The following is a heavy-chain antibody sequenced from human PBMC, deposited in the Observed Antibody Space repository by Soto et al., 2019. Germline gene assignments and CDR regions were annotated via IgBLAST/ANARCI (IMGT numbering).Heavy chain of an antibody. J-gene: IGHJ3*02. CDR1: GGSISSYY. CDR2: IYYSGST. V-gene: IGHV4-59*08. Sequence: QVQLQESGPGLVKPSETLSLTCTVSGGSISSYYWSWIRQPPGKGLEWIGYIYYSGSTNYNPSLKSRVTISVDTSKNPFSRKLSSVTAADAAVYYCARRYGVAFDIWGQGTMVTVSS. D-gene: IGHD3-10*01. CDR3: ARRYGVAFDI.